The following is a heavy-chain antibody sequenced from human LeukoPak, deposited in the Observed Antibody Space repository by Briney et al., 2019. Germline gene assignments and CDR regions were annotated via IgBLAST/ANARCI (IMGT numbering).Heavy chain of an antibody. CDR3: AMMYYYDSSGYYVGAFDI. CDR1: GFTFSSYA. CDR2: ISYDGSNK. V-gene: IGHV3-30*07. Sequence: GGSLRLSCAASGFTFSSYAMHWVRQAPGKGLEWVAVISYDGSNKYYADSVKGRFTISRDNSKNTLYLQMNSLRAEDTAVYYCAMMYYYDSSGYYVGAFDIWGQGTMVTVSS. J-gene: IGHJ3*02. D-gene: IGHD3-22*01.